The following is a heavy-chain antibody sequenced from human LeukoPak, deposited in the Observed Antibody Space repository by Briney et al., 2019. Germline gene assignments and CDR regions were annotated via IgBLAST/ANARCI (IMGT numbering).Heavy chain of an antibody. D-gene: IGHD6-19*01. Sequence: PGGSLRLSCAASAFTFSSYAMSWVRQAPGKGLEWVSAVSGSGGSTYYADSVKGRFTISRDNSKNTLYLQMNSLRAEDTAAYYCAKTLRESSGREYFDLWGRGTLVTVSS. V-gene: IGHV3-23*01. CDR2: VSGSGGST. CDR1: AFTFSSYA. CDR3: AKTLRESSGREYFDL. J-gene: IGHJ2*01.